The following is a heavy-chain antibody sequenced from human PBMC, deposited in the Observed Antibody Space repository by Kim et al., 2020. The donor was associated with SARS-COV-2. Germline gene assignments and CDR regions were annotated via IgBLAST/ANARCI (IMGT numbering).Heavy chain of an antibody. D-gene: IGHD1-26*01. J-gene: IGHJ4*02. V-gene: IGHV3-74*01. CDR1: GFTLSDYW. CDR2: ISIDGGTI. CDR3: ARRMYSETSYYFDS. Sequence: GGSLRLSCAASGFTLSDYWMHWVRQAPGEGLVWVSRISIDGGTINYADSVKGRFTISRDKAKNTLYLQMNSLRVEDSAVYYCARRMYSETSYYFDSWGQG.